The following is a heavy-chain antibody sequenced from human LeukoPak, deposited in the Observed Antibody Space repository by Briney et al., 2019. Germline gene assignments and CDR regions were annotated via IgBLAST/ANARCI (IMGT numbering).Heavy chain of an antibody. Sequence: GGSLRLSCAASGLTFSSYAVNWVRQAPGKGLEWVSLIYSDGSTFYADSVRGRFTISRDNPKNTLYLQMNSLRAEDTAVYYCARAYYGDSWGQGTLVSVSS. CDR2: IYSDGST. V-gene: IGHV3-66*01. CDR1: GLTFSSYA. J-gene: IGHJ4*02. CDR3: ARAYYGDS.